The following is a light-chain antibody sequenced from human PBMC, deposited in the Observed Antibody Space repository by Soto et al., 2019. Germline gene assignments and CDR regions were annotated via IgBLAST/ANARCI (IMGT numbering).Light chain of an antibody. Sequence: QSVLTQPPSASGTPGQRVTISCSGSSSNIGSNTVTWYQQLPGTAPKLLIYSNNQRPSGVPDRFSGSKSGTSASLAISGLQSEEEADYYCAAWDDSLNGVVFGGGTKLTVL. CDR3: AAWDDSLNGVV. CDR2: SNN. V-gene: IGLV1-44*01. CDR1: SSNIGSNT. J-gene: IGLJ2*01.